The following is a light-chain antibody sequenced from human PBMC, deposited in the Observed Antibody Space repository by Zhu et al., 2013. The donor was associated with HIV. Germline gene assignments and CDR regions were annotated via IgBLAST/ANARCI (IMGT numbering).Light chain of an antibody. CDR3: SSYTSSSTYV. V-gene: IGLV2-11*01. Sequence: QSALTQPRSVSGSPGQSVTISCTGTSSDVGGYNYVSWYQQHPGKAPKLMIYDVSKRPSGVPDRFSGSKSGNTASLTISGLQAEDEADYYCSSYTSSSTYVFGTGTKVTVL. CDR1: SSDVGGYNY. CDR2: DVS. J-gene: IGLJ1*01.